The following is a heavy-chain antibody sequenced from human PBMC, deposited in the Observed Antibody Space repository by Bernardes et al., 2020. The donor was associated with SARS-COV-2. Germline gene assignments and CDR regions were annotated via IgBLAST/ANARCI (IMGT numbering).Heavy chain of an antibody. V-gene: IGHV3-33*01. CDR2: IWYDGSNK. D-gene: IGHD6-19*01. Sequence: GGSLRLSCAASGFTFSSYGMHWVRQAPGKGLEWVAVIWYDGSNKYYADSVKGRFTISRDNSKNTLYLQMNSLRAEDTAVYYCARDRPPAGTGDGFDYWGQEPWSPSPQ. J-gene: IGHJ4*01. CDR3: ARDRPPAGTGDGFDY. CDR1: GFTFSSYG.